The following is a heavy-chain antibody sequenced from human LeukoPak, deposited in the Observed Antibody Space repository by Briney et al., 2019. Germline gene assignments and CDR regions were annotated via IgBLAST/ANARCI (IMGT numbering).Heavy chain of an antibody. D-gene: IGHD3-3*01. CDR1: GFTFSSYW. CDR2: INSDGSST. V-gene: IGHV3-74*01. Sequence: PGGSLRLSCAASGFTFSSYWMHWVRHAPGKGLVWVSRINSDGSSTNYADSVKGRFTISRDNAKNTLYLQMNSLRAEDTAVYYCARVAYDFWSGYYYRPDYYYYYYMDVWGKGTTVTVSS. CDR3: ARVAYDFWSGYYYRPDYYYYYYMDV. J-gene: IGHJ6*03.